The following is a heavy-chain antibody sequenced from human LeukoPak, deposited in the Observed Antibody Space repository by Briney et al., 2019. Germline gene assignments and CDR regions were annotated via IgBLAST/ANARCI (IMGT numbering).Heavy chain of an antibody. J-gene: IGHJ5*02. CDR2: INTNTGNP. CDR3: AREVASGSHNWFDP. Sequence: GASVKVSCKASGYTFTSYAMNWVRQAPGQGLEWTGWINTNTGNPTYAQGFTGRFVFSLETSVSTAYLQISSLKAEDTAVYYCAREVASGSHNWFDPWGQGTLVTVSS. D-gene: IGHD1-26*01. CDR1: GYTFTSYA. V-gene: IGHV7-4-1*02.